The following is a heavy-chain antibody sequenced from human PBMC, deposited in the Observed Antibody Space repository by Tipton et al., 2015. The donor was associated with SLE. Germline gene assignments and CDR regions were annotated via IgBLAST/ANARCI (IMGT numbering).Heavy chain of an antibody. V-gene: IGHV4-61*01. CDR2: IYYSGST. Sequence: TLYLTCTVSGGSVSSGSYYWSWIRQPPGKGLEWIGYIYYSGSTNYNPSLKSRVTISVDTSKNQFSLKLSSVTAADTAVYYCASPHRDDIWGQGTMVTVSS. D-gene: IGHD1-14*01. CDR3: ASPHRDDI. J-gene: IGHJ3*02. CDR1: GGSVSSGSYY.